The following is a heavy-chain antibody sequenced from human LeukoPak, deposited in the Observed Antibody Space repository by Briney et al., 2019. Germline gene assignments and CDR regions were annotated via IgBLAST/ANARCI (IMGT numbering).Heavy chain of an antibody. CDR2: LSYDGSNK. V-gene: IGHV3-30*18. CDR1: GFTFSSYG. CDR3: AKKFRMGFFDY. J-gene: IGHJ4*02. D-gene: IGHD1-14*01. Sequence: AGSLRLSCAASGFTFSSYGMHWDRQAPGQGLEWVAILSYDGSNKYYADSVKGRFTISRDNSKNTLYLQMNSLRAEDTAVYYCAKKFRMGFFDYWGQGTLVTVSS.